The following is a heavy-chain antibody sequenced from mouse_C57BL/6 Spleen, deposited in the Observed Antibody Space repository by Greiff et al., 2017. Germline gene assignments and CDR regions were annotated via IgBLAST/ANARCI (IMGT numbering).Heavy chain of an antibody. J-gene: IGHJ1*03. CDR1: GYTFTSYW. Sequence: QVQLQQPGAELVRPGSSVKLSCKASGYTFTSYWMDWVKQRPGQGLEWIGNIYPSDSETHYNQKFKDKATLTVDKSSSTAYMQLSSLTSEDSAVYYCARWDSNYVGYFDVWGTGTTVTVSS. CDR3: ARWDSNYVGYFDV. D-gene: IGHD2-5*01. V-gene: IGHV1-61*01. CDR2: IYPSDSET.